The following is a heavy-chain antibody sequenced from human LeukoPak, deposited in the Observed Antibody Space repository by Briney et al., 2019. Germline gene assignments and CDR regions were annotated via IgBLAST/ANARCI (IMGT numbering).Heavy chain of an antibody. V-gene: IGHV4-59*01. CDR2: IYYSGST. CDR3: ARGNSNYWSLDY. CDR1: GDSITNYY. D-gene: IGHD2-8*02. Sequence: PSETLSLTCTVSGDSITNYYWSWIRQPPGRELEWIGDIYYSGSTNYNPSLKSRATISVDTSKNQFSLKLSSVTAADTAMYYCARGNSNYWSLDYWGQGTLVTVSS. J-gene: IGHJ4*02.